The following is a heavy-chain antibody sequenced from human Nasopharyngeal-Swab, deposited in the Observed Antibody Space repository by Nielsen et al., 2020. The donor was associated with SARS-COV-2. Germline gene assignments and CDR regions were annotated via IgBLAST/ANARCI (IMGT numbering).Heavy chain of an antibody. CDR2: ISSSGSTI. J-gene: IGHJ3*02. V-gene: IGHV3-48*03. Sequence: GGSLRLSCAASGFTFSSYEMNWVRQAPGKGLEWVSYISSSGSTIYYADSVKGRFTISRDNAKNSLYLHMNSLRAEDTAVYYCAREGENDSSGYFSDAFDIWGRDNGHRLL. D-gene: IGHD3-22*01. CDR1: GFTFSSYE. CDR3: AREGENDSSGYFSDAFDI.